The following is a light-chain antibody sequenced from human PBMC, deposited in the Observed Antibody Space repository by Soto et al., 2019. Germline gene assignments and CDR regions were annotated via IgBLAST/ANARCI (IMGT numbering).Light chain of an antibody. CDR3: QRYGSSPRT. V-gene: IGKV3-20*01. Sequence: EIVLTQSPGTLSLSPGERGTLSCRASQSVSSSSLAWYQQKPGQAPRLLIYGASTRAPGIPDRFSGSGSGTDFTLTISRLESEDFAVYYCQRYGSSPRTFGQGTKVEN. CDR2: GAS. J-gene: IGKJ1*01. CDR1: QSVSSSS.